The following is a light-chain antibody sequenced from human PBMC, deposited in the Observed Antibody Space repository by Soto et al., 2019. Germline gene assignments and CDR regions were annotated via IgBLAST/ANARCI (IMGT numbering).Light chain of an antibody. V-gene: IGKV1-39*01. CDR2: GAS. Sequence: DIQMTQSPSSLSASVGDRVTITCRASQSITSYLNWYQQKLGKAPKLLIYGASSLQSGVPSRFSGIGSGTEFSLTITSLQPEDFATYYCQQANSFPITFGQGTRLEIK. CDR1: QSITSY. CDR3: QQANSFPIT. J-gene: IGKJ5*01.